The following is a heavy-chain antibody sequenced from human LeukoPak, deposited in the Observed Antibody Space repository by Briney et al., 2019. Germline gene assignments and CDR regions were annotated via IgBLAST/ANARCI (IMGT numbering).Heavy chain of an antibody. CDR3: ARSRAFNSGAFDP. Sequence: SETLSLTCTVSGASVSSASYWTWIRQPPGKGVEWIAHIYNGVNTNYNPSLKSRVTISVVTSKNRFSLRLNSVTAADTAVYYCARSRAFNSGAFDPWGQGSLVTVSS. V-gene: IGHV4-61*01. D-gene: IGHD1-26*01. CDR2: IYNGVNT. J-gene: IGHJ5*02. CDR1: GASVSSASY.